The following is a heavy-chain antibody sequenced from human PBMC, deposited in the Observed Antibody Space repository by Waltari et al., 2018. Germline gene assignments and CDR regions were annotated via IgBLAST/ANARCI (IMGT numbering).Heavy chain of an antibody. V-gene: IGHV4-39*07. CDR2: IYYTGRT. Sequence: QLQLQESGPGLVKPSETLSLTCTVSGGSIRRNSHYWGWVRQSPGKGLEWIGSIYYTGRTDYNPSLESRVTISEDTSENQISLILSSVTAADTAVYYCASPSMSGFTFDVWGQGTMVIVSS. CDR1: GGSIRRNSHY. CDR3: ASPSMSGFTFDV. J-gene: IGHJ3*01. D-gene: IGHD3-10*01.